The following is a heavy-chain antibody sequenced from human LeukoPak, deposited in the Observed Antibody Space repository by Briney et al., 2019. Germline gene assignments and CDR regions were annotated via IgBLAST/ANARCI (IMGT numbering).Heavy chain of an antibody. J-gene: IGHJ4*02. Sequence: SETLSLTCSVSGGSISSSSSYWSWIRQPAGKGLEWIGRIYTSGSTNYNPSLKSRVTISVDTSKDLFSLKLGSVTAADTAFYYCAREVDTAMVSETYYFDYWGQGTLVTVSS. CDR1: GGSISSSSSY. V-gene: IGHV4-61*02. D-gene: IGHD5-18*01. CDR2: IYTSGST. CDR3: AREVDTAMVSETYYFDY.